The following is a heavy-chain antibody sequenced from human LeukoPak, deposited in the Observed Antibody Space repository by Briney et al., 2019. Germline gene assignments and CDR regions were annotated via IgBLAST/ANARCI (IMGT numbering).Heavy chain of an antibody. CDR1: GYTLTEIS. CDR3: ATESSSSDSSAHLDY. CDR2: FDPEDGEP. Sequence: GASVKVSCKVSGYTLTEISMRWVRQAPGKGLEWMGGFDPEDGEPIYAQKFQGRVTMTEDTSTDTAYMELSSLRSEDTAVYYCATESSSSDSSAHLDYWGQGTLVTVSS. J-gene: IGHJ4*02. V-gene: IGHV1-24*01. D-gene: IGHD3-22*01.